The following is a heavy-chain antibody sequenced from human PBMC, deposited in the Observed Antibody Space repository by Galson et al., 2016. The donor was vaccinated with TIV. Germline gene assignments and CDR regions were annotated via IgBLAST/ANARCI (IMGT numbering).Heavy chain of an antibody. D-gene: IGHD1-7*01. CDR3: ARDRTGTTWFDP. CDR2: INTGTTNT. Sequence: SVKVSCKASGYTFNNYPIYWVRQAPGQSLEWMGWINTGTTNTKYSQKFQGRVTITRDTSANTVYMELNILTPEDTAVYFCARDRTGTTWFDPWGQGTLVTVSS. J-gene: IGHJ5*02. V-gene: IGHV1-3*04. CDR1: GYTFNNYP.